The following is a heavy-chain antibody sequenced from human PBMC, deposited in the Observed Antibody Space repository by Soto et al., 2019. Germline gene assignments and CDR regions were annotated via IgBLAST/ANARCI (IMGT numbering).Heavy chain of an antibody. D-gene: IGHD3-3*01. J-gene: IGHJ3*02. CDR2: ISAYNGNT. V-gene: IGHV1-18*01. CDR3: ARFFGHHMFWSGSDI. CDR1: GYTFTSYG. Sequence: ASVKVSCKASGYTFTSYGISWVRQAPGQGLEWMGWISAYNGNTNYAQKLQGRVTMTTDTSTSTAYMELRSLRSDDTAVYYCARFFGHHMFWSGSDICGQGTMVTVSS.